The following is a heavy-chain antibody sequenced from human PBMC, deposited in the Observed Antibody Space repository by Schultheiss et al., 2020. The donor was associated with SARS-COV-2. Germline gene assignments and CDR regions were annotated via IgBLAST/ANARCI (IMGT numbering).Heavy chain of an antibody. CDR1: GFTFSSYA. CDR2: ISGSGGST. J-gene: IGHJ6*03. V-gene: IGHV3-23*01. D-gene: IGHD3-10*01. CDR3: AKNGELFILGHYMDV. Sequence: GGSLRLSCAASGFTFSSYAMSWVRQAPGKGLEWVSAISGSGGSTYYADSVKGRFTISRDNSKKTLYLQMNSLRAEDTAVYYCAKNGELFILGHYMDVWGKGTTVTVSS.